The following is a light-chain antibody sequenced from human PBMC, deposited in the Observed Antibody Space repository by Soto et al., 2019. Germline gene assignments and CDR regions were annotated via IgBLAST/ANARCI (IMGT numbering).Light chain of an antibody. CDR2: GAS. CDR1: QSVSSH. J-gene: IGKJ2*01. Sequence: EIVMTQSPATLSVSPGERATLSCRAIQSVSSHLAWYQHKPGQAPRLLIYGASTRATGIPARFSGSGSGTEFTLTISSLQSEDLAVYYCQQYNVWPAYTFGQGTKLEI. V-gene: IGKV3-15*01. CDR3: QQYNVWPAYT.